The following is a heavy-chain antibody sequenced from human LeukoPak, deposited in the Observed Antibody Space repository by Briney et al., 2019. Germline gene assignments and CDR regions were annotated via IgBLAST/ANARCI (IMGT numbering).Heavy chain of an antibody. CDR3: AREGATGEGDAFDI. J-gene: IGHJ3*02. D-gene: IGHD3-16*01. V-gene: IGHV4-59*01. CDR2: IYYSGST. Sequence: PSETLSLTCTVSGGSISSYYWSWIRQPPGKGLEWIGYIYYSGSTNYNPSLKSRVTISVDTSKNQFSLKLSSVTAADTAVYYCAREGATGEGDAFDIWGQGTMVTVSS. CDR1: GGSISSYY.